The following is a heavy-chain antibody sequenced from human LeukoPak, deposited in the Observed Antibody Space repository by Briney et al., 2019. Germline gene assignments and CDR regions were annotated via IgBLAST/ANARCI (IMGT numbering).Heavy chain of an antibody. CDR1: GFTFSTYA. D-gene: IGHD2-2*01. CDR2: VNARGYST. V-gene: IGHV3-23*01. Sequence: GGSLRLSCAASGFTFSTYAMSWARQAPGKGLEWVSAVNARGYSTYYADSVKGRFTISRDNSKNTVFLQMSSLRVEDTAVYYCANLGSSELRVPASQGNWGQGTLVTVSS. CDR3: ANLGSSELRVPASQGN. J-gene: IGHJ4*02.